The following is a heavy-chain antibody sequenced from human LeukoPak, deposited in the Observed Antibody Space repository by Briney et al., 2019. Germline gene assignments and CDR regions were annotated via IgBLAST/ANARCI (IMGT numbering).Heavy chain of an antibody. CDR3: ARSTGGGDVVATTAFDY. D-gene: IGHD5-12*01. J-gene: IGHJ4*02. CDR2: IYPGGSDT. CDR1: GYSFTSYW. Sequence: GESLKISCKGSGYSFTSYWIGWVRQMPGKGLEWMGIIYPGGSDTRYSPSFQGQVTISADKSISTAYLQWSSLKASDTAIYYCARSTGGGDVVATTAFDYWGQGTLVTVSS. V-gene: IGHV5-51*01.